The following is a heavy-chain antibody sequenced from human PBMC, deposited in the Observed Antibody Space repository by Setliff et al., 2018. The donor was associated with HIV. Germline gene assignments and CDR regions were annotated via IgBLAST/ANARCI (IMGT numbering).Heavy chain of an antibody. V-gene: IGHV4-31*03. J-gene: IGHJ6*03. CDR1: GDSTSSGAYY. CDR2: IFSSGIT. Sequence: SETLSLTCSVSGDSTSSGAYYWSWIRQHPVKGLEWIGYIFSSGITYYSPSLHSRVTISLDTSKNQFSLNLTSITAADTAVYYCTRDTGGGGFPMDVWGKGTTVTVSS. CDR3: TRDTGGGGFPMDV. D-gene: IGHD2-15*01.